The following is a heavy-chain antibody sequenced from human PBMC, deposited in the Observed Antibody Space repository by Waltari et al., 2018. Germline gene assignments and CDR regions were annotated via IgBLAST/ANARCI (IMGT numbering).Heavy chain of an antibody. V-gene: IGHV4-39*07. D-gene: IGHD3-3*01. CDR2: IYYSGST. Sequence: QLQLQESGPGLVKPSETLSLTCTVSGGSISSSSYYWGWIRQPPGKGLEWIGSIYYSGSTYYNPSRKSRVTISVDTSKNQFSLKLSSVTAADTAVYYCARGHYERGVDAFDIWGQGTMVTVSS. CDR1: GGSISSSSYY. J-gene: IGHJ3*02. CDR3: ARGHYERGVDAFDI.